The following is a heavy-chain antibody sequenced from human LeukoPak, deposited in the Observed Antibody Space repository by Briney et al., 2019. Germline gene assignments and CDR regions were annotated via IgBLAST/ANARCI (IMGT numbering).Heavy chain of an antibody. V-gene: IGHV3-15*01. CDR1: GFTFSNAW. CDR2: IKSKTDGGTT. CDR3: TRSSSGWYSDY. D-gene: IGHD6-19*01. Sequence: GGSLRLSCAASGFTFSNAWMTWVRQAPGKGLEWVGRIKSKTDGGTTDYAAPVKGRFTISRDDSKNTLYLQMNSLETEDTAVYYCTRSSSGWYSDYWGQGTLVTVSS. J-gene: IGHJ4*02.